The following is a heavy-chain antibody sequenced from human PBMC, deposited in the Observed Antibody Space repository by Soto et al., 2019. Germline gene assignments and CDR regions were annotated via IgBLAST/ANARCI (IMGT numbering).Heavy chain of an antibody. CDR1: GFTFSDYY. CDR2: ISSSGSTI. Sequence: QVQLVESGGGLVKPGGSLRLSCAASGFTFSDYYMSWIRQAPGKGLEWVSYISSSGSTIYYAHSVKGRFTISRDNAKNSLYLQLNSLRAEDTAVYYCARDAVMVYAISTPWFDPWGQGTLVTVSS. V-gene: IGHV3-11*01. D-gene: IGHD2-8*01. J-gene: IGHJ5*02. CDR3: ARDAVMVYAISTPWFDP.